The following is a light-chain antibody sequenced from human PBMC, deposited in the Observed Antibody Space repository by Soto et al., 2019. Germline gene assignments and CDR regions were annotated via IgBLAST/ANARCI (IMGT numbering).Light chain of an antibody. J-gene: IGKJ2*01. Sequence: DIQMAQSPSSLSASVGDRVTITCRASQSIRSYLNWYQQKPGKAPKLLIYAASSLQSGVPSRFSGSGSGTDFTLTISSLQPEDFAIYDCQQSYSTPMYTFGQGTKLEIK. CDR1: QSIRSY. CDR2: AAS. CDR3: QQSYSTPMYT. V-gene: IGKV1-39*01.